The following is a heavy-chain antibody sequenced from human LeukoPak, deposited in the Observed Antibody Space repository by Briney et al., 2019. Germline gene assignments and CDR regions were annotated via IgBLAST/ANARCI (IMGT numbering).Heavy chain of an antibody. J-gene: IGHJ4*02. CDR1: GYTLTELS. CDR3: AIRNDSSGYYHFDY. D-gene: IGHD3-22*01. V-gene: IGHV1-24*01. Sequence: APVKVSCKVSGYTLTELSMHWVRQAPGKGLEWMGGFDPEDGETIYAQKFQGRVTMTEDTSTDTAYMELSSLRSEDTAVYYCAIRNDSSGYYHFDYWGQGTLVTVSS. CDR2: FDPEDGET.